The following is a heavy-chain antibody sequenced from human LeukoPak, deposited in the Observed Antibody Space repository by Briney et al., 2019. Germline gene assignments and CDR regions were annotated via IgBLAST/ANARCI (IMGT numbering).Heavy chain of an antibody. CDR3: ATGQDWGDFDY. D-gene: IGHD3/OR15-3a*01. CDR1: GGTFSSYA. CDR2: IIPIFGTA. J-gene: IGHJ4*02. V-gene: IGHV1-69*13. Sequence: SVKVSCKASGGTFSSYAISWVRQAPGQGLEWMGGIIPIFGTANYAQKFQGRVTTTADESTSTAYMELSSLRSEDTAVYYCATGQDWGDFDYWGQGTLVTVSS.